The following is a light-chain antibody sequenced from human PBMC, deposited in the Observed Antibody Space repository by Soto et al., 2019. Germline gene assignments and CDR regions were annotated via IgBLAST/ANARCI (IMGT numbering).Light chain of an antibody. V-gene: IGKV1-39*01. CDR3: QQSFITPPLT. Sequence: DIQMTQSPSSLSASIGDRITITCRASQSISTYLNWYQQKPGKAPNLLIYGASTLQSGVPSRFSSRGSATDFTLTISSLQPEDFATYYCQQSFITPPLTFGGGTKVDIK. CDR1: QSISTY. CDR2: GAS. J-gene: IGKJ4*01.